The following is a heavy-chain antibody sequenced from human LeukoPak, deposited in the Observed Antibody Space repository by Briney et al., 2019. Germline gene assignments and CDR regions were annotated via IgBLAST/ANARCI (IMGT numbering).Heavy chain of an antibody. CDR2: IYYSGST. D-gene: IGHD3-10*01. V-gene: IGHV4-59*08. J-gene: IGHJ4*02. CDR1: GGSISSYY. Sequence: PSETLSLTCTVSGGSISSYYWSWIRQPPGKGLEWIGYIYYSGSTNYNPSLKSRVTISVDTSKNQFSLKLSSVTAADTAVYYCARMGYGSGSYYSHYWGQGTLVTVSS. CDR3: ARMGYGSGSYYSHY.